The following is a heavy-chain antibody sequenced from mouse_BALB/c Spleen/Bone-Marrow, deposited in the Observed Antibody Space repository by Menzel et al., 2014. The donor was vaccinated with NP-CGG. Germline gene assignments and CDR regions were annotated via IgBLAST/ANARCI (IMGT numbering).Heavy chain of an antibody. V-gene: IGHV2-6-7*01. D-gene: IGHD2-3*01. CDR2: IWGDGST. J-gene: IGHJ3*01. Sequence: VQRVESGPGLVAPSQSLSITCTVSGFSLTGYGVNCVRQPPGKGLEWLGMIWGDGSTDYNSALKSRLSISKDNSKSQVFLKMNSLQTDDTARYYCATDCYFAYWGQGTLVTVSA. CDR1: GFSLTGYG. CDR3: ATDCYFAY.